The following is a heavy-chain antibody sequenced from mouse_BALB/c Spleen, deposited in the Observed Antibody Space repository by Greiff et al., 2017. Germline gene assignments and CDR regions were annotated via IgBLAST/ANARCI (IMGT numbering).Heavy chain of an antibody. CDR3: ATYYRYDVAWFAY. Sequence: DVMLVESGGGLVKPGGSLKLSCAASGFTFSSYAMSWVRQTPEKRLEWVATISSGGSYTYYPDSVKGRFTISRDNAKNTLYLQMSSLRSEDTAMYYCATYYRYDVAWFAYWGQGTLVTVSA. V-gene: IGHV5-9-1*01. CDR2: ISSGGSYT. D-gene: IGHD2-14*01. CDR1: GFTFSSYA. J-gene: IGHJ3*01.